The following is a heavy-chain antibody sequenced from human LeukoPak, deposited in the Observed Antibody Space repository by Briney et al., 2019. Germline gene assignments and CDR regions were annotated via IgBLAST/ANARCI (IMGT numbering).Heavy chain of an antibody. Sequence: PSETLSLTCTVSGGSISSSSYYWGWIRQPPGKGLEWIGSIYYSGSTYYNPSLKSRVTISVDTSKNQFSLKLSSVTAADTAVYYCARVLYSQISRYDFWSGYYRQYYFDYWGQGTLVTVSS. CDR1: GGSISSSSYY. J-gene: IGHJ4*02. CDR3: ARVLYSQISRYDFWSGYYRQYYFDY. V-gene: IGHV4-39*07. D-gene: IGHD3-3*01. CDR2: IYYSGST.